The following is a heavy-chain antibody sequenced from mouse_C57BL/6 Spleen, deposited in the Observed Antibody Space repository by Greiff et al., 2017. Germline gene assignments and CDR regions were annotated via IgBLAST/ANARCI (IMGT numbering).Heavy chain of an antibody. D-gene: IGHD1-2*01. CDR1: GYSITSGYY. CDR3: AKRAGGYYGLDY. J-gene: IGHJ2*01. Sequence: DVQLVESGPGLVKPSQSLSLTCSVTGYSITSGYYWNWIRQFPGNKLEWMGYISYDGSNNYNPSLKNRISITRDTSKNQFFLKLNSVTTEDTATYYCAKRAGGYYGLDYWGQGTTLTVSS. CDR2: ISYDGSN. V-gene: IGHV3-6*01.